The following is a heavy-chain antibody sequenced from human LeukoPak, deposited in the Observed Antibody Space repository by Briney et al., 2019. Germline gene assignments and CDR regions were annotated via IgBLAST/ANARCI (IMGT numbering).Heavy chain of an antibody. CDR3: AREGFGSGTNLEVGYFDY. V-gene: IGHV1-69*13. CDR1: GGTFSSYA. Sequence: SVKVSCKASGGTFSSYAISWVRQAPGQGLEWMGGIIPIFGTANYAQKFQGRVTITADESTSTAYMDLSNLRSEDTAVYYCAREGFGSGTNLEVGYFDYWGQGSLVTVSS. D-gene: IGHD3-10*01. CDR2: IIPIFGTA. J-gene: IGHJ4*02.